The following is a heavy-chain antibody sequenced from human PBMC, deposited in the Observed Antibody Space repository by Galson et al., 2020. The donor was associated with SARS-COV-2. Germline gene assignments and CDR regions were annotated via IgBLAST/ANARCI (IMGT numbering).Heavy chain of an antibody. CDR2: IYYTESN. Sequence: SETLSITSTVSGGPISSSNYYSGWFRKPPGEGLAWIGSIYYTESNYYNPSLTSRVTMSVDTSRNQFSLKLSSVTAADTAVYYCARQILTGYYSFYYFDFWGQGTLVTVSS. D-gene: IGHD3-9*01. CDR3: ARQILTGYYSFYYFDF. J-gene: IGHJ4*02. V-gene: IGHV4-39*01. CDR1: GGPISSSNYY.